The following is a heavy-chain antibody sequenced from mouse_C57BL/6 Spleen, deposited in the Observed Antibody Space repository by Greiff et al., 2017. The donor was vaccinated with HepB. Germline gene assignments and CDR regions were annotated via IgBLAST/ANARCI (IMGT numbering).Heavy chain of an antibody. CDR3: AREDGYAGFAY. D-gene: IGHD2-2*01. J-gene: IGHJ3*01. CDR2: ISYDGSN. Sequence: EVQRVESGPGLVKPSQSLSPTCSVTGYSITSGYYWNWIRQFPGNKLEWMGYISYDGSNNYNPSLKNRISITRDKSKNQFFLKLNSVTTEDTATYDCAREDGYAGFAYWGQGTLVTVSA. CDR1: GYSITSGYY. V-gene: IGHV3-6*01.